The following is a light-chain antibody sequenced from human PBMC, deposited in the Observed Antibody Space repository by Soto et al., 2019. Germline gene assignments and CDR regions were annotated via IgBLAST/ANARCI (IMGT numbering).Light chain of an antibody. Sequence: DLQMTQSPSYLSASVGDSFTITCRASQSISSSLNWYQQTHGKAPRXXIYGASSLQSGVPSRFSGSWYGTDFNLTIDRLETEDFAVYYCHQYYSSPTTFGGGTKVDIK. V-gene: IGKV1-39*01. CDR1: QSISSS. J-gene: IGKJ4*01. CDR3: HQYYSSPTT. CDR2: GAS.